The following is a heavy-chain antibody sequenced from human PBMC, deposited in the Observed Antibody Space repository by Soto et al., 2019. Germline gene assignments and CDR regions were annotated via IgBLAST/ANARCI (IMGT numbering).Heavy chain of an antibody. CDR1: GYTFTSYG. CDR2: ISAYNGNT. CDR3: ARVAPWGTAMVPPGRLYYFDY. J-gene: IGHJ4*02. Sequence: ASVKVSCKASGYTFTSYGISWVRQAPGQGLEWMGWISAYNGNTNYAQKLQGRVTMTTDTSTSTAYMELRSLRSDDTAVYYCARVAPWGTAMVPPGRLYYFDYWGQGTLVTVSS. D-gene: IGHD5-18*01. V-gene: IGHV1-18*01.